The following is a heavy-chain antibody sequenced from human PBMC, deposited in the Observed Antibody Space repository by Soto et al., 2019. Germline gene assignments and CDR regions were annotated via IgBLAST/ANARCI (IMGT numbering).Heavy chain of an antibody. CDR1: GGSISSYC. CDR3: AREKLSNWFDP. J-gene: IGHJ5*02. D-gene: IGHD3-10*01. Sequence: SETVSRTCTVSGGSISSYCWSWIRQPPWEGLEWVGYIYYSGSNNYNPSLKSRVTISVDTSKNQFSLKLSSVTAADTAVYYCAREKLSNWFDPWGQGTMVTVSS. CDR2: IYYSGSN. V-gene: IGHV4-59*01.